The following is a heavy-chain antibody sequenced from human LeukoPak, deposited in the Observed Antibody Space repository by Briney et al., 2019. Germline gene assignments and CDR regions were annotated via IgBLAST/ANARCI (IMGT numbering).Heavy chain of an antibody. CDR1: GYTFTSYD. V-gene: IGHV1-8*01. CDR3: AKWHNRDYYYGMDV. D-gene: IGHD1/OR15-1a*01. CDR2: MNPNSGNT. Sequence: GASVKVSCKASGYTFTSYDINWVRQATGQGLEWMGWMNPNSGNTGYAQKFQGRVTMTRNTSISTAYMELSSLRSEDTAVYYCAKWHNRDYYYGMDVWGQGTTVTVSS. J-gene: IGHJ6*02.